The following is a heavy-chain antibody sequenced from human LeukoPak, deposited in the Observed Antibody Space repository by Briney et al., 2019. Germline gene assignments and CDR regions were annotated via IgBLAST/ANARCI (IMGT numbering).Heavy chain of an antibody. CDR2: ISGSGGST. J-gene: IGHJ4*02. D-gene: IGHD3-10*01. V-gene: IGHV3-23*01. CDR3: AKSPVWFGELLSHFDY. CDR1: GFTFSSYA. Sequence: GGSLRLSCAASGFTFSSYAMSWVRQAPGKGLEWVSAISGSGGSTYYADSVKGRFTISRDNSKNALYLQMNSLRAEDTAVYYCAKSPVWFGELLSHFDYWGQGTLVTVSS.